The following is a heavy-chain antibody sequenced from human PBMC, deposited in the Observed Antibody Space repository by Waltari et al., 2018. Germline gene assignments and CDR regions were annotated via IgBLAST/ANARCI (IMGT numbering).Heavy chain of an antibody. CDR3: ARGRTPGGIAAAGTTSYYYYYGMDV. Sequence: QVQLQESGPGLVKPSGTLSLTCAVSGGSISSSNWWSWVRQPPGKGLAWIGEIYHSGSTNDNPSLKSRVTISVYKSKNHFSRKLRSVTAADTAVDYCARGRTPGGIAAAGTTSYYYYYGMDVWGQGTTVTVSS. CDR2: IYHSGST. V-gene: IGHV4-4*02. J-gene: IGHJ6*02. D-gene: IGHD6-13*01. CDR1: GGSISSSNW.